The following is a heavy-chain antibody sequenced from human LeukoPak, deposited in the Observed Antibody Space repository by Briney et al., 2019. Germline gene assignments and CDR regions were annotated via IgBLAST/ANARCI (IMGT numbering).Heavy chain of an antibody. CDR2: ISSSSSYI. Sequence: PGGSLRLSCAASGFTFSSYSMNWVRQAPGKGLEWVSSISSSSSYIYYADSVKGRFTISRDNAKNSLYLQMNSLRAEDTAVYYCARDWGLVKYFDYWGQGTLVTVSS. D-gene: IGHD3-16*01. CDR3: ARDWGLVKYFDY. V-gene: IGHV3-21*01. J-gene: IGHJ4*02. CDR1: GFTFSSYS.